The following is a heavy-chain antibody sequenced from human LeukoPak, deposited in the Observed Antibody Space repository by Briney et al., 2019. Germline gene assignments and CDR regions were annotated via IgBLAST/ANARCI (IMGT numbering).Heavy chain of an antibody. V-gene: IGHV1-69*13. J-gene: IGHJ3*02. CDR3: ARGQLRYFEWSMYAFDI. Sequence: SVKVSCKASGGTFSSYAISWVRQAPGQGLEWMGGIIPIFGTANYAQKFQGRVTITADESTSTAHMELSSLRSEDTAVYYCARGQLRYFEWSMYAFDIWGQGTMVTVSS. CDR2: IIPIFGTA. CDR1: GGTFSSYA. D-gene: IGHD3-9*01.